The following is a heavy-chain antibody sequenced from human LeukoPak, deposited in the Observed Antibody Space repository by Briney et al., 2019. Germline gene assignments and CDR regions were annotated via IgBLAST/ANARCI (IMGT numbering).Heavy chain of an antibody. D-gene: IGHD2-21*01. Sequence: ASVKVSCKASGGTFSSYAISWVRQAPGQGLEWMGGIIPIFGTANHAQKYQGRVTIPADESTSTAYMELRSLRSEDTAVYYCARDHPYSAGAFDIWGQGTMVTVSS. J-gene: IGHJ3*02. V-gene: IGHV1-69*13. CDR3: ARDHPYSAGAFDI. CDR2: IIPIFGTA. CDR1: GGTFSSYA.